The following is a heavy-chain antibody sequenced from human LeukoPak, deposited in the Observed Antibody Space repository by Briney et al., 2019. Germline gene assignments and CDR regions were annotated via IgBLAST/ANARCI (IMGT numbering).Heavy chain of an antibody. Sequence: ASVKVSCKASGYTFTSYVISWVRQAPGQGLEWMGWISAYNGNTTYAQNLQGRVTMTTDTSTSTAYMELRSLRSDDTAVYYCAARSSYSSGWNFDYWGQGTLVTVSS. J-gene: IGHJ4*02. V-gene: IGHV1-18*01. CDR2: ISAYNGNT. CDR3: AARSSYSSGWNFDY. D-gene: IGHD6-19*01. CDR1: GYTFTSYV.